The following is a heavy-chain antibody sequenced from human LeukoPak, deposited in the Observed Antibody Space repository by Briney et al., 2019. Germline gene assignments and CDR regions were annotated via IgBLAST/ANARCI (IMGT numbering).Heavy chain of an antibody. CDR1: GITSSYYV. D-gene: IGHD3-10*01. V-gene: IGHV3-30*18. CDR2: ISYDGSNE. Sequence: GGSLRLSCAASGITSSYYVIPWVRQAPGKGLEWVAVISYDGSNEYYADSVKGRFTISRDNSKNTVYLQMNSLRAEDTAVYYCAKLKDAYGAGSPTYFDICGQGTVVTVSS. J-gene: IGHJ4*02. CDR3: AKLKDAYGAGSPTYFDI.